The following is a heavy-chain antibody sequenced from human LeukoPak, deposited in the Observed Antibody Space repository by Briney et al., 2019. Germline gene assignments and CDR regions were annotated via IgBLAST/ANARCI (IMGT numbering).Heavy chain of an antibody. CDR3: ARDRGYYYDY. V-gene: IGHV3-48*02. CDR2: ISTSSTTI. D-gene: IGHD3-10*01. CDR1: GFTLSSHS. Sequence: PGGSLRLSCAASGFTLSSHSMNWVRQAPGKGLEWVSYISTSSTTIYYADSVKGRFTISRDNAKNSLYLQMNSLRDEDTAVYYCARDRGYYYDYWGQGTLVTVSS. J-gene: IGHJ4*02.